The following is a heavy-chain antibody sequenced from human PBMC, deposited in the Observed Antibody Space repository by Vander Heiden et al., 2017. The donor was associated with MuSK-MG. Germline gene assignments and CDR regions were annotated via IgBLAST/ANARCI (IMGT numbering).Heavy chain of an antibody. CDR2: ISGSGGAT. Sequence: EEQVLESGGGLVQPGGSLRLSCVVSGFTFNSYGMHWVRQAPGKGLEWVAGISGSGGATYYVVFVSGRFTVSRDNSKNSLSLQINTLTAADTAVYYCVGVGSPCYLNDAIDI. CDR3: VGVGSPCYLNDAIDI. J-gene: IGHJ3*02. V-gene: IGHV3-23*01. D-gene: IGHD3-16*01. CDR1: GFTFNSYG.